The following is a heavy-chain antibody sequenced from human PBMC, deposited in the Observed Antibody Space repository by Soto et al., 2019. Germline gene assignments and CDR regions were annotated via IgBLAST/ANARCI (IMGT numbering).Heavy chain of an antibody. V-gene: IGHV3-9*01. J-gene: IGHJ6*03. CDR1: GFTFDDYA. CDR2: ISWNSGSI. CDR3: AKGYCSSTSCFYYYYMDV. D-gene: IGHD2-2*01. Sequence: DVQLVESGGGLEQPGRSLRLSCAASGFTFDDYAMHWVRQTPGKGLEWVSGISWNSGSIGYADSVKGRFTISRDNAKNSLYLQMNSLRPEDTALYYCAKGYCSSTSCFYYYYMDVWGKGTTVTVSS.